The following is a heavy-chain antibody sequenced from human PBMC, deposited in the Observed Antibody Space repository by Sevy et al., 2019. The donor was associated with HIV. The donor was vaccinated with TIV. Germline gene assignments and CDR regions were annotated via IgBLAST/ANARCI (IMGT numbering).Heavy chain of an antibody. CDR3: ATTKDYYESSGCPFDY. CDR1: GYTLSQLS. V-gene: IGHV1-24*01. D-gene: IGHD3-22*01. J-gene: IGHJ4*02. Sequence: ASVKVSCKVSGYTLSQLSMHWVRQAPGKGLEWMGSFDPEDGETLYAQKLQGRVTMAEDTSIDKAYMELNSLRSEDTAVYYCATTKDYYESSGCPFDYWGQGTLVTVSS. CDR2: FDPEDGET.